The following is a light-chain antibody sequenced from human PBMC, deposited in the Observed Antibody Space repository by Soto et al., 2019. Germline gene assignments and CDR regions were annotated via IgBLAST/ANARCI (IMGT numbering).Light chain of an antibody. V-gene: IGLV2-14*01. J-gene: IGLJ2*01. CDR2: AVS. CDR1: SSDVGGYNH. CDR3: CSYTSLSTVV. Sequence: QSVLTQPASVSGSPGQSITISCTGTSSDVGGYNHVSWYQHSPGKAPKLILFAVSDRPSGVSHRFSGSKSGNTASLTISGLPAEDDADYYCCSYTSLSTVVFGGGTKLTVL.